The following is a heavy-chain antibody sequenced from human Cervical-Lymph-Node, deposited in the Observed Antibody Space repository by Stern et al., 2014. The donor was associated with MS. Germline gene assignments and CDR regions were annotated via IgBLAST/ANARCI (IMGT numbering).Heavy chain of an antibody. V-gene: IGHV1-69*01. J-gene: IGHJ4*02. CDR2: IIPVVGTA. CDR3: ARGPYNRDFFEY. Sequence: QLVQSGAEVRKPGSSVKVSCKASGGTFSRYGISWVRQAPGQGLEWMGGIIPVVGTADYAEQFQGRVTITADGSTSTAYMELNSLTSADTAVYYCARGPYNRDFFEYWGQGTLVTVSS. CDR1: GGTFSRYG. D-gene: IGHD1-1*01.